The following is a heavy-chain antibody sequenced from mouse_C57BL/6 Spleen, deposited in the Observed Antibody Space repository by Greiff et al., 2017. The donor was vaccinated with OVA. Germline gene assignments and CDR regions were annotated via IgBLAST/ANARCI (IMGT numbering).Heavy chain of an antibody. D-gene: IGHD1-1*01. CDR3: ARDGSSYVGLAY. J-gene: IGHJ3*01. V-gene: IGHV1-82*01. Sequence: VQRVESGPELVKPGASVKISCKASGYAFSSSWMNWVQQRPGKGLEWIGRIYPGDGDTNYNGKFKGKATLTADKSSSTAYMQLSSLTSEDSAVYFCARDGSSYVGLAYWGQGTLVTVSA. CDR2: IYPGDGDT. CDR1: GYAFSSSW.